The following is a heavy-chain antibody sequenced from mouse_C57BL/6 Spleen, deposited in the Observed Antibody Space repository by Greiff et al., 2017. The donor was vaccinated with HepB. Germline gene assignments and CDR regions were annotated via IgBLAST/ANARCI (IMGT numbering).Heavy chain of an antibody. D-gene: IGHD1-1*01. V-gene: IGHV1-69*01. J-gene: IGHJ1*03. Sequence: QVQLQQPGAELVMPGASVKLSCKASGYTFTSYWMHWVKQRPGQGLEWIGEIDPSDSYTNYNQKFKGKSTLTVDKSSSTAYMKISSLTSEDSAVYYCARAIYYGSSYWYFDVWGTGTTVTVSS. CDR2: IDPSDSYT. CDR1: GYTFTSYW. CDR3: ARAIYYGSSYWYFDV.